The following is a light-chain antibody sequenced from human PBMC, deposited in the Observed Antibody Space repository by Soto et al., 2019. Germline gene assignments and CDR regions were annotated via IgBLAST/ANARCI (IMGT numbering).Light chain of an antibody. Sequence: EIVLTQSPATLSVSPGGRATLSCRPSESVGDRLAWYQQRPGQAPRLLIYDASTRATGVPDRFSGSESGTEFTLTIDSIQPEEFAVYYCQHYHGWVKAFGQGTKLEI. CDR1: ESVGDR. CDR3: QHYHGWVKA. V-gene: IGKV3-15*01. CDR2: DAS. J-gene: IGKJ2*01.